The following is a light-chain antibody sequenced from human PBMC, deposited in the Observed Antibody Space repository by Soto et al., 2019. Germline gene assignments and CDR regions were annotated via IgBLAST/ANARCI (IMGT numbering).Light chain of an antibody. Sequence: EVVLTQCPVTRSLSPGGRASRACRASQSVNSYLAWYQQKVGQPPRLLILGASTRATGIADRFSGSGSGTDFTLTISRLEPEDFAVYYCQQYGDSLLTFGGGTKVDI. J-gene: IGKJ4*01. V-gene: IGKV3-20*01. CDR2: GAS. CDR3: QQYGDSLLT. CDR1: QSVNSY.